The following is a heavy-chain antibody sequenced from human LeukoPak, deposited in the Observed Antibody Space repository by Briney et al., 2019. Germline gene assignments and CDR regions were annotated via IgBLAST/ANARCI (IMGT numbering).Heavy chain of an antibody. CDR3: ARGGSFFVY. D-gene: IGHD1-26*01. Sequence: GGSLRLSCAASGFTFSNYAMHWVRQAPGKGLEWVAVISYDGSDKYYADSVQGRFTISRDNAKNSLYLQMNSLRAEDTAVYYCARGGSFFVYWGQGTLVTVSS. J-gene: IGHJ4*02. V-gene: IGHV3-30*04. CDR1: GFTFSNYA. CDR2: ISYDGSDK.